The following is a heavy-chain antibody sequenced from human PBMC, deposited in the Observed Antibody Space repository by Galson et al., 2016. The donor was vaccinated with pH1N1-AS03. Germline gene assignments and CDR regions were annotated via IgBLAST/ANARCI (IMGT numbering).Heavy chain of an antibody. Sequence: QSGAEVKKPGESLRISCKGSGYTFISYWINWVRQVPGKGLEWMGRIDPTDSYTNYSPSFQGHVTISVDESISTAYLQWNSLKASDTAIYFCARRVYVTGGPTGDWFDPW. CDR1: GYTFISYW. CDR2: IDPTDSYT. V-gene: IGHV5-10-1*01. J-gene: IGHJ5*02. D-gene: IGHD2-8*02. CDR3: ARRVYVTGGPTGDWFDP.